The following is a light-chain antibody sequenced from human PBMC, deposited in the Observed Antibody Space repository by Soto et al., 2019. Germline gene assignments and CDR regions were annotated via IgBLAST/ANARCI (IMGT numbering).Light chain of an antibody. J-gene: IGLJ1*01. Sequence: QSVLTQPPSASGTPGPRVTISCSGSSSNIGRNTVSWYQQLPGTAPKLLIYSNNERPSGVPDRFSGSKSGTSASLAISGLQFEDEAGYYCASWDNSLNGYVFGAGTQLTVL. CDR1: SSNIGRNT. CDR2: SNN. V-gene: IGLV1-44*01. CDR3: ASWDNSLNGYV.